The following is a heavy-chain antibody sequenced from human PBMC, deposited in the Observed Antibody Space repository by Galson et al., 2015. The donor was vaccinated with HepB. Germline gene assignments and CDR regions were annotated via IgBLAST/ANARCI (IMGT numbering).Heavy chain of an antibody. D-gene: IGHD1-26*01. V-gene: IGHV3-7*01. CDR3: ARESGVESGSYFRAFDI. Sequence: SLRLSCAASGFTFSSYWMSWVRQAPGKGLEWVANIKQDGSEKYYVDSVKGRFTISRDNAKNSLYLQMNSLRAEDTAVYYCARESGVESGSYFRAFDIWGQGTMVTVSS. J-gene: IGHJ3*02. CDR2: IKQDGSEK. CDR1: GFTFSSYW.